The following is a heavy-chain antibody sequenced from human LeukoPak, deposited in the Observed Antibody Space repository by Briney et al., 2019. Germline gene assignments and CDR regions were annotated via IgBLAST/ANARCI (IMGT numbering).Heavy chain of an antibody. D-gene: IGHD2-2*01. CDR2: INPKSGGT. Sequence: GASVRVSCKASGYTFTVYYMHCVRQAPGQGLEWMGWINPKSGGTNYAQKFQGRVTMTRDTSITTAYMELSGLRSDDTAVYYCARVSTLRGLDYWGQGPLVTVSS. CDR3: ARVSTLRGLDY. J-gene: IGHJ4*02. V-gene: IGHV1-2*02. CDR1: GYTFTVYY.